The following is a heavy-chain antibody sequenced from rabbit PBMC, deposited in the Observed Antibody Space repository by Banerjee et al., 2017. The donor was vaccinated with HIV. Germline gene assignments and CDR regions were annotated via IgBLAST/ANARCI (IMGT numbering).Heavy chain of an antibody. Sequence: QSLEESGGDLVQPEGSLTLTCTASGFSFSGNYYMSWVRQAPGKGLEWIACIYAGSSGSTYYANWAKGRFTISKTSSTTVTLQMTSLTAADTATYFCAREPYAGYAGVGYGNFDLWGQGTLVTVS. CDR2: IYAGSSGST. CDR1: GFSFSGNYY. CDR3: AREPYAGYAGVGYGNFDL. J-gene: IGHJ4*01. D-gene: IGHD4-2*01. V-gene: IGHV1S40*01.